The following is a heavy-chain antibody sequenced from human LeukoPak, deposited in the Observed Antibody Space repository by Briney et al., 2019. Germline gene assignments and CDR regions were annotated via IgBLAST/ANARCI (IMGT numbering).Heavy chain of an antibody. J-gene: IGHJ4*02. D-gene: IGHD4-17*01. Sequence: GGSLRLSCAASGFTFSSYAMSWVRQAPGKGLEWVSAISGSGGSTYYADSVKGRFTTSRDNSKNTLYLQMNSLRAEDTAVYYCAKESATVTGPAGYFDYWGQGTLVTVSS. CDR1: GFTFSSYA. CDR3: AKESATVTGPAGYFDY. V-gene: IGHV3-23*01. CDR2: ISGSGGST.